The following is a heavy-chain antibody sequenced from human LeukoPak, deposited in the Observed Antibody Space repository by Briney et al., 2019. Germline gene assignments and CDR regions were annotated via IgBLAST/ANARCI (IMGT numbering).Heavy chain of an antibody. CDR1: GFTFSNAW. CDR3: ARLHYYVMDI. J-gene: IGHJ6*02. CDR2: ISSSGKST. V-gene: IGHV3-11*01. Sequence: GGSLRLSCAASGFTFSNAWMSWVRQAPGEGLEWVSYISSSGKSTSYADSVKGRFTISRDNAENSLYLQMNSLRAEDTAVYYCARLHYYVMDIWGQGTTVTVSS.